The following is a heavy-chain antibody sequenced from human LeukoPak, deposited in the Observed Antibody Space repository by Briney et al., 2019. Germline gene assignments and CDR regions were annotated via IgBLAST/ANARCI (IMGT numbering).Heavy chain of an antibody. Sequence: VESLKISCKGSGYSFTSYWIGWVRQMPGKGLEWMGIIYPGDSDTRYSPSFQGQVTISADKSISTAYLQWSSLKASDTAMYYCARTYYYGSGTRYWFDPWGQGTLVTVSS. CDR3: ARTYYYGSGTRYWFDP. CDR1: GYSFTSYW. V-gene: IGHV5-51*01. CDR2: IYPGDSDT. J-gene: IGHJ5*02. D-gene: IGHD3-10*01.